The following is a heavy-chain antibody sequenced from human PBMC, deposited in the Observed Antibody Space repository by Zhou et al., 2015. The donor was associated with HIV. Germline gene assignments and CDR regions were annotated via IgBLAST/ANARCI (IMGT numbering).Heavy chain of an antibody. CDR3: ARGYCTTTNCYLGVSSYYYYGMDV. CDR1: GGTFSNHG. J-gene: IGHJ6*02. V-gene: IGHV1-69*06. D-gene: IGHD2-2*01. Sequence: QVQLVQSGAEVKKPGSSVKVSCKASGGTFSNHGISWVRQAPGQGLEWMGGIVPFFGTANYAQKFQGRVSITADKSTNTAYMELSSLRSEDTAAYYCARGYCTTTNCYLGVSSYYYYGMDVWGQGTTVTVSS. CDR2: IVPFFGTA.